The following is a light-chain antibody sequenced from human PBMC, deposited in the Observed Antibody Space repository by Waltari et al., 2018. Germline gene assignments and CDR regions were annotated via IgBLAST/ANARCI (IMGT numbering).Light chain of an antibody. CDR1: NIGTNS. CDR2: EDT. J-gene: IGLJ3*02. V-gene: IGLV3-21*04. CDR3: QVWDSSTDHWV. Sequence: SYELAQPPSVSVAPGKTASFTCGGNNIGTNSVHWYQQKPGQAPALVIYEDTDRPSGIPERFSGSNAGNTATLTISRVEAGDEADYYCQVWDSSTDHWVFGGGTKLTVL.